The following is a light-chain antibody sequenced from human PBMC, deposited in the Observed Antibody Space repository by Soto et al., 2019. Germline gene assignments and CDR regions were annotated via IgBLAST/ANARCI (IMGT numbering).Light chain of an antibody. V-gene: IGKV3-11*01. Sequence: EIVLTQSPATLSLSPGERATLSCRASQSVSSYFDWYQQKPGQAPRLLIYDASNRATGIPARFSGSGSRTDFTRTISSLEPEGLAVYYWQRSSDWPLSFGQGTKVEIK. CDR1: QSVSSY. CDR3: QRSSDWPLS. CDR2: DAS. J-gene: IGKJ1*01.